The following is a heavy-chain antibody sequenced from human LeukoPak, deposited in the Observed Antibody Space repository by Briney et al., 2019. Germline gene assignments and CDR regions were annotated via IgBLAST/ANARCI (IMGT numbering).Heavy chain of an antibody. Sequence: ASVKVSCKASGGTFSSYAISWVRQAPGQGLEWMGGIIPIFGTANYAQEFQGRVTITADESTSTAYMELSSLRSEDTAVYYCAREGGSYSSTGFDYWGQGTLVTVSS. CDR2: IIPIFGTA. V-gene: IGHV1-69*13. CDR1: GGTFSSYA. CDR3: AREGGSYSSTGFDY. J-gene: IGHJ4*02. D-gene: IGHD1-26*01.